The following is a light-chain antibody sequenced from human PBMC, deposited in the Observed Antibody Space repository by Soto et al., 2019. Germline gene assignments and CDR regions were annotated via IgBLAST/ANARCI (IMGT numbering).Light chain of an antibody. CDR1: QGVTTN. CDR3: QQYNNWPLT. CDR2: GAS. V-gene: IGKV3-15*01. J-gene: IGKJ4*01. Sequence: EIVVTQSPGTLSGSPGERATLSCRAGQGVTTNFAWYQQKPGQAHRLLIYGASTRATGIPARFSGSGSGTEFTLTISSLQSEDFAVYYCQQYNNWPLTFGGGTKVDIK.